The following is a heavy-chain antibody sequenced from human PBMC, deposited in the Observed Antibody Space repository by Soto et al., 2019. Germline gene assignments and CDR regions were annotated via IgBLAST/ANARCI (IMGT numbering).Heavy chain of an antibody. CDR3: ARTYGGNTFDY. D-gene: IGHD4-17*01. V-gene: IGHV4-59*01. J-gene: IGHJ4*02. Sequence: ETLSLTCTVSGGSIRSYYWSWIRQPPGKGLEWIGYIYYSGSTNYNPSLKSRVTISVDTSKNQFSLKLSSVTAADTAVYYCARTYGGNTFDYWGQGTLVTVSS. CDR2: IYYSGST. CDR1: GGSIRSYY.